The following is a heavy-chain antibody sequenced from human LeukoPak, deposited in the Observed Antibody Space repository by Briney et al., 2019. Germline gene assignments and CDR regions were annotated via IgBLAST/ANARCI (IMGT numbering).Heavy chain of an antibody. CDR1: GGSIIGYD. CDR2: IYCSGST. CDR3: ARDPGISSFDY. Sequence: SETLSLTCTVSGGSIIGYDWSWIRQPPGKGLEWIGYIYCSGSTNYNPSLKSRVTISVDTSKNQFSLKLSSVTAADTAVYYCARDPGISSFDYWGQGTLVTVSS. J-gene: IGHJ4*02. D-gene: IGHD1-14*01. V-gene: IGHV4-59*01.